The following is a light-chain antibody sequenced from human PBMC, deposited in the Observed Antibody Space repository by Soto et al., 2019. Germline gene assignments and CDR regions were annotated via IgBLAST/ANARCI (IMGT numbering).Light chain of an antibody. CDR1: QSVSSK. J-gene: IGKJ5*01. V-gene: IGKV3D-15*01. CDR2: GAS. CDR3: QQYNNWPPIT. Sequence: ETVMTQSPATLSVSPGERATLSCRASQSVSSKLAWHQQKPGQAPRLLIYGASTRATGIPARFSGSGSGTEFTLSISSLQSEDSAVYYCQQYNNWPPITFGQGTRLEI.